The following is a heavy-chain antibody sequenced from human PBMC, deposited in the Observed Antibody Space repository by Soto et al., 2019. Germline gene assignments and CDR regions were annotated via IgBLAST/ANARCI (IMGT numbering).Heavy chain of an antibody. CDR2: INPNGANT. J-gene: IGHJ6*02. Sequence: QVQLVQSGAEVKKPGASVKVSCKASGYTFTSYYMHWVRQAPGQGLEWMGVINPNGANTNYAQKCQGRVSMTRETSTTTVYMEVSSLISEDSAVDYCVRAASTGNGRRMDVWGQGTTVTVSS. CDR3: VRAASTGNGRRMDV. D-gene: IGHD1-1*01. V-gene: IGHV1-46*01. CDR1: GYTFTSYY.